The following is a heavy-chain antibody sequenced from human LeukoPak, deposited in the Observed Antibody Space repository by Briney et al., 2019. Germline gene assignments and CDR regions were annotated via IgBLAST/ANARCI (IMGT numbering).Heavy chain of an antibody. D-gene: IGHD2-2*01. J-gene: IGHJ5*02. CDR2: INHSGST. V-gene: IGHV4-34*01. CDR3: ARGPDIVVVPAAWGVDP. CDR1: GRSFSGYY. Sequence: SETLSLTCAVYGRSFSGYYWSWIRQPPGKGLEWIGEINHSGSTNYNPSLKSRVTISVDTSKNQFSLKLSSVTAADTAVYYCARGPDIVVVPAAWGVDPWGQGTLVTVSS.